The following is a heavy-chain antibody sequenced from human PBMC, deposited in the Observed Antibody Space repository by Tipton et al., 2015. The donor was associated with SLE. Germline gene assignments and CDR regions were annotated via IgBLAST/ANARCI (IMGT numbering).Heavy chain of an antibody. V-gene: IGHV4-4*08. CDR1: DGSISSYY. Sequence: TLSLTCTVSDGSISSYYWGWIRRPPGKGLEWIGRIYTSGSTNYNPSLKSRVTISVDTSKNQFSLRLGSVTAADTAVYYCATRRQGRITIRGMVTSPTHAFDIWGRGTMVAVSS. CDR3: ATRRQGRITIRGMVTSPTHAFDI. J-gene: IGHJ3*02. CDR2: IYTSGST. D-gene: IGHD3-3*01.